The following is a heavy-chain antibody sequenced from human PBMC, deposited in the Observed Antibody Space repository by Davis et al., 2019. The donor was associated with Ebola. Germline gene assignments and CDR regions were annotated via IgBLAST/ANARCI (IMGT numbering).Heavy chain of an antibody. CDR3: ARGYDRTGGVCFYYYYGMDV. D-gene: IGHD2-8*02. CDR2: MNPNSGNT. Sequence: ASVKVSCKASGYAFTSYDINWVRQATGQGLEWMGWMNPNSGNTGYAQKFQGRVTITRNTSISTAYMELSSLRSEDTAVYYCARGYDRTGGVCFYYYYGMDVWGQGTTVTVSS. J-gene: IGHJ6*02. CDR1: GYAFTSYD. V-gene: IGHV1-8*03.